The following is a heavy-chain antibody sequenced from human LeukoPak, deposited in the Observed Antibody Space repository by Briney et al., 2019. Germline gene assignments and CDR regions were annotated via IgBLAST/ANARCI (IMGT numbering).Heavy chain of an antibody. Sequence: GGSLRLSCAASGFTFSSYAMSWVRQAPGRGLEWVSYITSSSSPIHYADSVKGRFTISRDNAKNSLYLQMNSLRDEDTAVYFCAKDAAGGFDYWGQGTLLTVSS. V-gene: IGHV3-48*02. CDR2: ITSSSSPI. J-gene: IGHJ4*02. CDR3: AKDAAGGFDY. D-gene: IGHD2-15*01. CDR1: GFTFSSYA.